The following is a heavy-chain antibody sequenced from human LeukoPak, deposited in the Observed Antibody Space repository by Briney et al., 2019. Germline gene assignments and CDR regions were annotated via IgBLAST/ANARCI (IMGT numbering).Heavy chain of an antibody. CDR1: GGSISSYY. CDR2: IFSSGSS. D-gene: IGHD2-2*01. Sequence: SETLSLTCTVSGGSISSYYWSWIRQPPGKGLDWIGRIFSSGSSKYNPSLKSRAIMSVDTSKNQFSLKLTSVTAADTAVYYCARTTEDCSRTSCYQYWFDPWGQGTLVTVSS. CDR3: ARTTEDCSRTSCYQYWFDP. V-gene: IGHV4-4*07. J-gene: IGHJ5*02.